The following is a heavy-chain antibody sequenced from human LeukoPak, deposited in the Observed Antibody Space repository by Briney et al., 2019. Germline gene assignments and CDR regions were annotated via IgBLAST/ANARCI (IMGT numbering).Heavy chain of an antibody. V-gene: IGHV1-18*01. CDR3: AREGQWLASYYYYGMDV. CDR2: ISAYNGNT. J-gene: IGHJ6*02. Sequence: ASVKVSCKASGYTFTSYGISWVRQAPGQGLEWMGWISAYNGNTNYAQKLQGRVTMTTDTSTSTAYMELRSLRSDDTAVYYCAREGQWLASYYYYGMDVWGQGTTVTVSS. D-gene: IGHD5-12*01. CDR1: GYTFTSYG.